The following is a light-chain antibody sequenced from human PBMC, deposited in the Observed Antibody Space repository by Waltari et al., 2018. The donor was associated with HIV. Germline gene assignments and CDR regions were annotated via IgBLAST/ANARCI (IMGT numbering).Light chain of an antibody. V-gene: IGKV3-11*01. CDR2: DAA. CDR3: QQRSSWPLT. Sequence: EVVLTQSPGTLSLFPGERATFSFRTSQTVGTYLAWYQQKPGQAPRLLIYDAANRATGIPARFSGSGSGTDFTLTISSLEPEDFAIYYCQQRSSWPLTFGGGTKVEI. CDR1: QTVGTY. J-gene: IGKJ4*01.